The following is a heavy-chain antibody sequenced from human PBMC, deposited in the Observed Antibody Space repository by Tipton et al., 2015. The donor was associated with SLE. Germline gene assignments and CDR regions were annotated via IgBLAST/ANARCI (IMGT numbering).Heavy chain of an antibody. J-gene: IGHJ4*02. V-gene: IGHV3-64D*06. CDR3: VKALAVAGTFDY. D-gene: IGHD6-19*01. CDR2: ISSNGGST. CDR1: GFTFSNAW. Sequence: GSLRLSCAASGFTFSNAWMSWVRQAPGKGLEYVSAISSNGGSTYYADSVKGRFTISRDNSKNTLYLQMSSLRAEDTAVYYCVKALAVAGTFDYWGQGTLVTVSS.